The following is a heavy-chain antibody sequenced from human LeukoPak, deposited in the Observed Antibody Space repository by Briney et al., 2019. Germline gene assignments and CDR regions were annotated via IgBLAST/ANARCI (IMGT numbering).Heavy chain of an antibody. V-gene: IGHV3-23*01. CDR1: GFTFSSYG. D-gene: IGHD1-14*01. CDR2: ISSGGFDT. Sequence: GGSLRLSCAASGFTFSSYGMSWVSQAEGKGLEWVSGISSGGFDTPYADSVKGRFTVSRDNSRNTLYLQMNSLRVEDTAISYCARKDSGHNPFDFWGQGTLVTVSS. J-gene: IGHJ4*02. CDR3: ARKDSGHNPFDF.